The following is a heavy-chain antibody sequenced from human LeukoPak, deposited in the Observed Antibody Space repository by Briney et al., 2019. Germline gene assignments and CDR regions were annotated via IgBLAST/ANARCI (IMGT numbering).Heavy chain of an antibody. V-gene: IGHV7-4-1*02. CDR3: AGGVTLGY. D-gene: IGHD1-20*01. Sequence: ASVKVSCKASGYTFTTFGINWLRQAPGQGLEWMGWINTNTGNPTYAQGFTGRFVFSLDTSVSTAYLQISSLKAEDTAVYYCAGGVTLGYWGQGTLVTVSS. CDR2: INTNTGNP. J-gene: IGHJ4*02. CDR1: GYTFTTFG.